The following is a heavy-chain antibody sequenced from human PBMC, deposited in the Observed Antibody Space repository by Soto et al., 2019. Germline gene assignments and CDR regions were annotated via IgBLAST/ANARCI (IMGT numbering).Heavy chain of an antibody. V-gene: IGHV1-69*01. D-gene: IGHD4-17*01. Sequence: QVQLVQSGAEVKKPGSSVKVSCKASVGSFSSYAISWVRQAPGQVLEWMGGIITIFGTANYAQKFQCRVKSTADSSTRTAYIELSSERSEDTGVYYCARDSWALWRYGGNVGLGGPQSFGYWGQGTLVTVS. CDR2: IITIFGTA. J-gene: IGHJ4*02. CDR3: ARDSWALWRYGGNVGLGGPQSFGY. CDR1: VGSFSSYA.